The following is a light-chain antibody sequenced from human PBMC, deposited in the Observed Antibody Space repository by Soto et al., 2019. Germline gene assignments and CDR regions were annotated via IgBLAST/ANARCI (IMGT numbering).Light chain of an antibody. CDR3: QQYNSYPWT. J-gene: IGKJ1*01. CDR2: RAS. CDR1: QSISSW. Sequence: DIPMTQSPSTLSASVGDIVTITCGASQSISSWLAWCQQKPGKAPKLLIYRASSLESRVPSRFSGSGSGTEFTLTISSLQPDDFATYYCQQYNSYPWTFGQGTKVEIK. V-gene: IGKV1-5*03.